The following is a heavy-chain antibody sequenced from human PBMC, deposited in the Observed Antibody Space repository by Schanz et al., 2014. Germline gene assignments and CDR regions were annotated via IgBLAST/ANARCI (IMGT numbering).Heavy chain of an antibody. J-gene: IGHJ4*03. D-gene: IGHD2-21*01. CDR2: FHHEDGDT. CDR3: ATGPHIVVAFDY. V-gene: IGHV1-24*01. Sequence: QVQLVQSGAEVKKPGASVKVSCKVSGSIFSKLLMHWVRQGPAKGLEWMGGFHHEDGDTVYAQKFQGRVIMTEDTSTDTAYVELSRLTAEDTAVYYCATGPHIVVAFDYWGQGTMVTVAS. CDR1: GSIFSKLL.